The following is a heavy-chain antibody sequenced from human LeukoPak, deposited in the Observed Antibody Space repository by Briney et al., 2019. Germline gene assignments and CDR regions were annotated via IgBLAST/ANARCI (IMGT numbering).Heavy chain of an antibody. V-gene: IGHV1-24*01. CDR2: FDPGDGET. CDR3: TTNMLWLQYYFDY. CDR1: GYTLTELS. Sequence: ASVKVSCKVSGYTLTELSMHWVRQAPGKGLEWMGGFDPGDGETIYAQKFQGRVTMTEDTSTDTAYMELSSLRSEDTAVYYCTTNMLWLQYYFDYWGQGTLVTVSS. D-gene: IGHD5-24*01. J-gene: IGHJ4*02.